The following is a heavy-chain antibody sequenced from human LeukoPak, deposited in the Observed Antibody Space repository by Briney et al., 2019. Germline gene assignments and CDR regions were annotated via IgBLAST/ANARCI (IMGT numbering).Heavy chain of an antibody. Sequence: PSETLSLTCAVYGGSFSGYYWSWIRQPPGKGLEWIGYVYYSGSTNYNPSLKSRVTISLDTSKNQFSLKLSSVTAADTAVYYCASYYDSRGYAYWGQGTLVTVSS. D-gene: IGHD3-22*01. V-gene: IGHV4-59*01. CDR3: ASYYDSRGYAY. CDR2: VYYSGST. CDR1: GGSFSGYY. J-gene: IGHJ4*02.